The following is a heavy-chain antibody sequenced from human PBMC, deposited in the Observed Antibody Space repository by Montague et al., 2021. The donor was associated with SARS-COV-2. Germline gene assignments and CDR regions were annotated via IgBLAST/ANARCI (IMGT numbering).Heavy chain of an antibody. D-gene: IGHD6-6*01. Sequence: SETLSLTCAVYGGSLSGYYWSWIRQPPGKGLEWIGEINHSGSTNYNPSLKSRVTISVDTSKNQFSLKLSSVTAADTAVYYCARGRRIAARPREGYFDLWGRGTLVTVSS. CDR2: INHSGST. J-gene: IGHJ2*01. CDR1: GGSLSGYY. V-gene: IGHV4-34*01. CDR3: ARGRRIAARPREGYFDL.